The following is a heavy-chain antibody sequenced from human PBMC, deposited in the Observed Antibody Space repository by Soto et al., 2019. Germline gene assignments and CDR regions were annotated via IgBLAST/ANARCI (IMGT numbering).Heavy chain of an antibody. J-gene: IGHJ4*02. CDR1: GGSVSRGSYY. D-gene: IGHD6-13*01. CDR2: IYYIGST. Sequence: QVQLQESGPGLVKPSETLSLTCTVSGGSVSRGSYYWSWIRQPPGKGLEWIGYIYYIGSTTYNPSLKSRVPISVDTSKNQFSLKLSSVTAADTSVYYCARVRVEEGSSCYAPMAFDYWGQGTLVTVSS. V-gene: IGHV4-61*01. CDR3: ARVRVEEGSSCYAPMAFDY.